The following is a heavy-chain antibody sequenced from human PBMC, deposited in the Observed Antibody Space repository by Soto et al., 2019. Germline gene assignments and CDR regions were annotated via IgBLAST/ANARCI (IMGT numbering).Heavy chain of an antibody. CDR1: GGSISNNY. Sequence: SETLSLTCTVSGGSISNNYLSWIRQPPGEGLEWIGYVYYSGSTNYNPSLKSRVTISVDTSRNQFSLTLSSVTAADTAIYYCARDRARALHFDSWGQGTLVTVSS. CDR2: VYYSGST. J-gene: IGHJ4*02. V-gene: IGHV4-59*01. CDR3: ARDRARALHFDS. D-gene: IGHD1-26*01.